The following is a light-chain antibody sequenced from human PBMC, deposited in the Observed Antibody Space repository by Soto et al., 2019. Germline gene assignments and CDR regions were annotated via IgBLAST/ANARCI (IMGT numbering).Light chain of an antibody. CDR3: LSADSSGTYV. CDR1: ALPKQY. CDR2: KDS. Sequence: SYELTQPPSVSVSPGQTARITCSGDALPKQYAYWYQQKPGQAPVLVIYKDSERPSGIPERFSGSSSGTTATLTISGVQAEDEADYYCLSADSSGTYVFGTGIKVTVL. J-gene: IGLJ1*01. V-gene: IGLV3-25*02.